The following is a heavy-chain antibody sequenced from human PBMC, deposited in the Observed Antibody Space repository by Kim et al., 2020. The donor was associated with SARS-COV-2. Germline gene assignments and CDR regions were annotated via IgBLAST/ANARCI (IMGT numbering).Heavy chain of an antibody. J-gene: IGHJ4*02. CDR2: IYYSGST. Sequence: SETLSLTCTVSGGSISSYYWSWIRQPPGKGLEWIGDIYYSGSTNYNPSLKSRVTISVDTSKNQFSLKLSSVTAADTAVYYCAREGPDRYGSGSYFDYWGQGTLVTVSS. CDR3: AREGPDRYGSGSYFDY. D-gene: IGHD3-10*01. V-gene: IGHV4-59*01. CDR1: GGSISSYY.